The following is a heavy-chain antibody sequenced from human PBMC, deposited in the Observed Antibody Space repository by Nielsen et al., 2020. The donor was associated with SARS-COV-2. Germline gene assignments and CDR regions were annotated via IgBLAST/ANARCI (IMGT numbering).Heavy chain of an antibody. V-gene: IGHV6-1*01. D-gene: IGHD5-18*01. Sequence: SQTLSLTCAISGDSVSSNSAAWNWIRQSLSRGLEWLGRTYYRSKWYNDYAVSVKSRITINPDTSKNQFSLQLNSVTPEDTAVYYCARLVDTAMVNYYYYGMDVWGQGTTVTVSS. J-gene: IGHJ6*02. CDR1: GDSVSSNSAA. CDR3: ARLVDTAMVNYYYYGMDV. CDR2: TYYRSKWYN.